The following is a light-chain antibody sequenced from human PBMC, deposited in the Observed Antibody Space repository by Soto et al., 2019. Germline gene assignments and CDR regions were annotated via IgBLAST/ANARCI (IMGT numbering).Light chain of an antibody. CDR2: GAS. J-gene: IGKJ1*01. CDR3: QQYVSSPPWT. Sequence: EIVLTQSPGTLSLSPGERATLSCRASQSVSSSYLAWHQQKPGQAPRLLIYGASSRATGIPDRFSGSGSGTDLTLTISRLEPEDFAVYYCQQYVSSPPWTFGQGTKVEIK. V-gene: IGKV3-20*01. CDR1: QSVSSSY.